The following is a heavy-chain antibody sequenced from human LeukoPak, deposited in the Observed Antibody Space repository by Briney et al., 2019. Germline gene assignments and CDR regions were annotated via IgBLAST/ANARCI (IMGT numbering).Heavy chain of an antibody. CDR3: SRDGSSRSLYL. J-gene: IGHJ4*02. CDR2: IRHSEST. CDR1: GGSISSGGYY. Sequence: PSETLSLTCTVSGGSISSGGYYWSWIRQHPGKGLEWIGYIRHSESTYYNPSLKSRVSISVDPSENQFSLTLSSVTAADTAVYFCSRDGSSRSLYLWGQGTLVTVSS. V-gene: IGHV4-31*03. D-gene: IGHD3-10*01.